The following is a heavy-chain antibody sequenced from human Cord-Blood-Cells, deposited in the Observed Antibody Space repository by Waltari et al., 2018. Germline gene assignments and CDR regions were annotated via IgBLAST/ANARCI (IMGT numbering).Heavy chain of an antibody. D-gene: IGHD3-3*01. J-gene: IGHJ4*02. CDR2: IYPGDSDT. Sequence: EVQLVQSGAEVKKPGESLKISCKGSGYRFTSYWIGWFRQMPGQRLEWMGTIYPGDSDTRYSPSFQGQVTISADKSISTAYLQWSSLKASDTAMYYCARGGYDFWSGYYKGSVDYWGQGTLVTVSS. CDR3: ARGGYDFWSGYYKGSVDY. CDR1: GYRFTSYW. V-gene: IGHV5-51*01.